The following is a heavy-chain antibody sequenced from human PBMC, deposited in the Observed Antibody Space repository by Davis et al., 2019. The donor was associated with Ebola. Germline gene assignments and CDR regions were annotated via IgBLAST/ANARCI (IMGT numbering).Heavy chain of an antibody. V-gene: IGHV4-59*10. CDR1: GGSFSGYY. CDR2: IYTSGST. Sequence: SETLSLTCAVYGGSFSGYYWGWIRQHPGKGLEWIGRIYTSGSTNYNPSLKSRVTISVDTSKNQFSLKLSSVTAADTAVYYCARGEYSSSWYGGFGWGPIDYWGQGTLVTVSS. J-gene: IGHJ4*02. CDR3: ARGEYSSSWYGGFGWGPIDY. D-gene: IGHD6-13*01.